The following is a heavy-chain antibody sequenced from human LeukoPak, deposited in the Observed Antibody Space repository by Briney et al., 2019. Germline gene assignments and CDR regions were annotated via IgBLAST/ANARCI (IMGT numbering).Heavy chain of an antibody. Sequence: PSETLSLTCIVSGDFISSSRYYWGWIRQPPGKGLEWIASISYSGSTYYNPSLKSRVTISVDTSKSQFSLKLSSVTAADTAVYYCARVLRYSSSWYTPPAQTQDAFDIWGQGTMVTVSS. CDR3: ARVLRYSSSWYTPPAQTQDAFDI. D-gene: IGHD6-13*01. CDR2: ISYSGST. V-gene: IGHV4-39*07. CDR1: GDFISSSRYY. J-gene: IGHJ3*02.